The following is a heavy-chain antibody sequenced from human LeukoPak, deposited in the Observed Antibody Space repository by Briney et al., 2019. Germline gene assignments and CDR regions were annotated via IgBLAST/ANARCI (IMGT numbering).Heavy chain of an antibody. CDR2: ISYDGSNK. J-gene: IGHJ4*02. Sequence: GGSLRLSCAASGFTFSSYAMHWVRQAPGKGLEWVAVISYDGSNKFYADSVKGRFTISRDNSKNTLYLQMNSLRAEDTAVYYCAGFDYGFDYWGQGTLVTVSS. CDR3: AGFDYGFDY. CDR1: GFTFSSYA. D-gene: IGHD4-17*01. V-gene: IGHV3-30*01.